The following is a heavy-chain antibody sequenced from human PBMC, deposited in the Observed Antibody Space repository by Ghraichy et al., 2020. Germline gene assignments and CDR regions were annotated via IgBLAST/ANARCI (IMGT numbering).Heavy chain of an antibody. J-gene: IGHJ4*02. D-gene: IGHD3-10*01. Sequence: SETLSLTCAVSGYSISSGYYWGWIRQPPGKGLEWIGSIYHSGSTYYNPSLKSRVTISVDTSKNQFSLKLSSVTAADTAVYYCARVVDSQLLWFGELLATPYFDYWGQGTLVTVSS. CDR1: GYSISSGYY. CDR3: ARVVDSQLLWFGELLATPYFDY. V-gene: IGHV4-38-2*01. CDR2: IYHSGST.